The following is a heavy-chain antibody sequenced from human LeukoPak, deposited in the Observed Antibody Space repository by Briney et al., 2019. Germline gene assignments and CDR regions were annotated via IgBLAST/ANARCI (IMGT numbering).Heavy chain of an antibody. CDR3: ARVMEQQLVLEELDY. V-gene: IGHV3-21*01. D-gene: IGHD6-13*01. CDR2: ISSSSSYI. Sequence: PGGSLRLSCAASGFTFSSYNMNWVRQAPGKGLEWVSSISSSSSYIYYTDSVKGRFTISRDNAKNSLYLQMNSLRAEDTAVYYCARVMEQQLVLEELDYWGQGTLVTVSS. CDR1: GFTFSSYN. J-gene: IGHJ4*02.